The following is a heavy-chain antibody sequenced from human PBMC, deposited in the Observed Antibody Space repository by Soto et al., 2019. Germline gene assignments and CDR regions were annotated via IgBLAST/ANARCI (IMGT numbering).Heavy chain of an antibody. Sequence: DVQLVESGGGLIQPGESLRLSCAAFGLTISGKKYMAWVRQAPGKGLEWVSALYDVDGSFYADSVTGRFTTSSDSSKTTVYLQMNDLRPDDTAVYYCATWLEREHAFDVWGQGTTVTISS. CDR3: ATWLEREHAFDV. D-gene: IGHD1-1*01. CDR2: LYDVDGS. V-gene: IGHV3-53*01. J-gene: IGHJ3*01. CDR1: GLTISGKKY.